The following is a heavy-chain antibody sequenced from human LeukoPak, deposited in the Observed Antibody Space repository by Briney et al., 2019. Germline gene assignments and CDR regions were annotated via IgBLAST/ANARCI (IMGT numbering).Heavy chain of an antibody. J-gene: IGHJ4*02. D-gene: IGHD6-19*01. Sequence: SETLSLTCAVYGGSFSGYYWSWIRQPPGKGLEWIGEIHHSGSTNYNPSLKGRVTISVDTSKNQFSLKLSSVTAADTAVYYCARRRLGWYSVDYWGQGTLVTVSS. CDR2: IHHSGST. CDR3: ARRRLGWYSVDY. V-gene: IGHV4-34*01. CDR1: GGSFSGYY.